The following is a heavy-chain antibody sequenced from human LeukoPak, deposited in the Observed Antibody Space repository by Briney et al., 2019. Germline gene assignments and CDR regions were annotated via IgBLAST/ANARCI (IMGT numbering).Heavy chain of an antibody. D-gene: IGHD3-22*01. J-gene: IGHJ6*02. CDR2: IWYDGSNK. Sequence: GGSLRLSCAASGFTFSSYGMHWVRQAPGKGLEWVAVIWYDGSNKYYADSVKGRFTISRDNSKNTLYLQMNSLRAEATAVYYCARATITMIGGPYYGMDVWGQGTTVTVSS. CDR3: ARATITMIGGPYYGMDV. V-gene: IGHV3-33*01. CDR1: GFTFSSYG.